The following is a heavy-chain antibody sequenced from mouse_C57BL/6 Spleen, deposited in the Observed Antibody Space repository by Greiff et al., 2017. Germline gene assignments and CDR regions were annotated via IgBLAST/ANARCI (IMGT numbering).Heavy chain of an antibody. J-gene: IGHJ2*01. Sequence: EVLLVESGGDLVKPGGSLKLSCAASGFTFSSYGMSWVRQTPDKRLEWVATISSGGSYTYYPDSVKGRFTISRDNAKNTLYLQMSSLKSEDPAMYYCARHNYYGSSYVYYLDYWGQGTTLTVSS. CDR3: ARHNYYGSSYVYYLDY. CDR1: GFTFSSYG. D-gene: IGHD1-1*01. CDR2: ISSGGSYT. V-gene: IGHV5-6*01.